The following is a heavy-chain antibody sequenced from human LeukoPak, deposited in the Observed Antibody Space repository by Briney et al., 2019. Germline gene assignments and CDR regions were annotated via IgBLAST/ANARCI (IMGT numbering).Heavy chain of an antibody. V-gene: IGHV3-74*01. Sequence: PGGSLRLSCAASGFTFSSYWMHWVRQAPGKGLVWVSHINSDGSSTSYADSVKGRFTISRDNAKNSLYLQMNSLRAEDTALYYCAKGLYDSSGYPSDYWGQGTLVTVSS. CDR1: GFTFSSYW. CDR2: INSDGSST. D-gene: IGHD3-22*01. CDR3: AKGLYDSSGYPSDY. J-gene: IGHJ4*02.